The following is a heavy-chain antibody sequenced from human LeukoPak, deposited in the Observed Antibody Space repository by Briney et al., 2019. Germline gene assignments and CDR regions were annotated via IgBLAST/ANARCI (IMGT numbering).Heavy chain of an antibody. J-gene: IGHJ4*02. Sequence: SETLSLTCAVYGVSFSGYYWSWLRQPPGKGLEWIGEINHSGSTNYNPSLKSRVTISVDTSSNQFSLKLSPVTAADTAVYYCARGKVGYYHGSGSQGFDYWGQGTLVTVSS. D-gene: IGHD3-10*01. CDR1: GVSFSGYY. CDR3: ARGKVGYYHGSGSQGFDY. V-gene: IGHV4-34*01. CDR2: INHSGST.